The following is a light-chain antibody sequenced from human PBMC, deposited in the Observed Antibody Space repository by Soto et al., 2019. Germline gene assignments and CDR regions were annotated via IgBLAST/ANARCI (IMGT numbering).Light chain of an antibody. V-gene: IGKV3-11*01. J-gene: IGKJ5*01. CDR2: DAS. CDR3: QQRDTWPIT. CDR1: QSVTRY. Sequence: EIGMTQSPATLSVSPGERATLSCRASQSVTRYLAWYQQKPGQAPRFLIFDASNRATGVPARFSGSGSGTDFTLTISSLEPEDFAVYYCQQRDTWPITFGQGTRLEIK.